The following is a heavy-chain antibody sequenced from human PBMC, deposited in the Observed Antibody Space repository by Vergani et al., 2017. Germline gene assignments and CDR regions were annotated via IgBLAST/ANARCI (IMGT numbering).Heavy chain of an antibody. Sequence: QVQLQESGPGLAKPSQTLSLTCTVSGGSISSGGYFWSWIRQPAGKRLEWVGRIYSSGSTDYNPSLKSRVTISLDTSKNQFSLRLSSVPAADTAMYYGARDTTYDYILDSWGQGTLVTVSS. CDR2: IYSSGST. CDR1: GGSISSGGYF. J-gene: IGHJ4*02. D-gene: IGHD3-9*01. V-gene: IGHV4-61*02. CDR3: ARDTTYDYILDS.